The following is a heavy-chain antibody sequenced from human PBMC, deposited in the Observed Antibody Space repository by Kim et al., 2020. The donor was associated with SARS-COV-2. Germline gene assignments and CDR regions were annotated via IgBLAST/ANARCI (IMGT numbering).Heavy chain of an antibody. CDR1: GFTFSSYG. V-gene: IGHV3-33*05. Sequence: GGSLRLSCAASGFTFSSYGMHWVRQAPGKGLEWVAVISYDGSNKYYADSVKGRFTISRDNSKNTLYLQMNSLRAEDTAVYYCARDPAGYSSSWHRDFDYWGQGTLVTVSS. CDR2: ISYDGSNK. CDR3: ARDPAGYSSSWHRDFDY. J-gene: IGHJ4*02. D-gene: IGHD6-13*01.